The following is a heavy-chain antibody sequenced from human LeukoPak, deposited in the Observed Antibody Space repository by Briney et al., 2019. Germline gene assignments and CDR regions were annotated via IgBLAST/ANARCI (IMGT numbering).Heavy chain of an antibody. V-gene: IGHV4-59*01. Sequence: SETLSLTCTVSGGSISSYYWSWIRQPPGKGLEWIGYIYYSGSTNYNPSLKSRVTISVDTSKNQFSLKLSSVTAADTAVYYCARLMYLYSSSSLDTWGQGTLVAVSS. CDR3: ARLMYLYSSSSLDT. CDR1: GGSISSYY. J-gene: IGHJ4*02. D-gene: IGHD6-6*01. CDR2: IYYSGST.